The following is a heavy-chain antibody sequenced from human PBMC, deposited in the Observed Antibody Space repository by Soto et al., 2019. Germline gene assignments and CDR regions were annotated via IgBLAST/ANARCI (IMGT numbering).Heavy chain of an antibody. V-gene: IGHV3-9*01. CDR1: GFTFDDYA. CDR3: AKAHMWGGTEWETSFDS. CDR2: ISWNSGSI. D-gene: IGHD1-26*01. Sequence: EMQLVESGGGLVQPGRSLRLSCAASGFTFDDYAMHWVRKAPGKGLEWVSGISWNSGSIGYADTVKGRFTISRDNAKNSLYLQMNSLRPEDTALYFCAKAHMWGGTEWETSFDSWGQGTLVTVSS. J-gene: IGHJ4*02.